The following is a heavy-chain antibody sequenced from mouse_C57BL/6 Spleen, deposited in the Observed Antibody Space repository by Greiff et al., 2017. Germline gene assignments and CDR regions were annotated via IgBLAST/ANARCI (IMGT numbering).Heavy chain of an antibody. CDR2: IYPGDGDT. CDR1: GYAFSSYW. D-gene: IGHD2-3*01. CDR3: ARGGLLHAMDY. J-gene: IGHJ4*01. Sequence: QVQLQQSGAELVKPGASVKISCKASGYAFSSYWMNWVKQRPGQGLEWIGQIYPGDGDTNYNGKFKGKATLTADKSSSTAYMQLSSLTSEDSAVYFCARGGLLHAMDYWGQGTSVTVSS. V-gene: IGHV1-80*01.